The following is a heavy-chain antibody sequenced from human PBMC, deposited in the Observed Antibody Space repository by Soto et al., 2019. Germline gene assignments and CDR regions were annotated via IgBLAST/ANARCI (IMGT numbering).Heavy chain of an antibody. CDR2: IVVGSGNT. CDR1: GFTFTSSA. J-gene: IGHJ6*02. D-gene: IGHD2-2*03. Sequence: SVKVSCKASGFTFTSSAVQWVRQAGGQRLEWIGWIVVGSGNTNYAQKFQERVTITRDMSTSTAYMELSSLRSEDTAVYYCAADLDIVVVTAAHYSYGMDVWGQGTTHTVSS. V-gene: IGHV1-58*01. CDR3: AADLDIVVVTAAHYSYGMDV.